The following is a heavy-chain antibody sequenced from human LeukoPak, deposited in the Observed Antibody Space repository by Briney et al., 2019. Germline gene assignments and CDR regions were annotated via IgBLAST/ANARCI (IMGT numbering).Heavy chain of an antibody. J-gene: IGHJ5*02. CDR2: INPNSGGT. CDR1: GYSSTDYY. D-gene: IGHD2-21*01. CDR3: ARADRLDGGPYLIGP. Sequence: ASVKVSCKTSGYSSTDYYMHWVRQAPGQGLEWMGWINPNSGGTSSAQKFQGGVTMTRDTSITTVYMEVSWLTPDDTAIYYCARADRLDGGPYLIGPWGQGTLVTVSS. V-gene: IGHV1-2*02.